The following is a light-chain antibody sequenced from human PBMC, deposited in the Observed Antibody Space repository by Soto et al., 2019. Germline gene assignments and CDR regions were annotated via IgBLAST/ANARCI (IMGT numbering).Light chain of an antibody. V-gene: IGKV1-5*01. Sequence: DNQMTQSPSTLSASVGDRVTITCRASQSISSWLAWYQQKPGKAPKLLIYDAPSLESGVPSRFSGSGSGTEFTLTISSLQPEDVATYYCQQYNAYSEAFGQGTKVDIK. CDR2: DAP. CDR1: QSISSW. CDR3: QQYNAYSEA. J-gene: IGKJ1*01.